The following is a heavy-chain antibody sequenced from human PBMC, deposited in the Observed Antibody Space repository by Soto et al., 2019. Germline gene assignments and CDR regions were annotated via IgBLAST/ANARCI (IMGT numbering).Heavy chain of an antibody. V-gene: IGHV3-13*01. CDR3: ARGRLISLYYFDY. Sequence: PGGSLRLSCAASGFTFSNYDMHWVRQVTGKGLEWGSTIGTAGDTYYPGSVKGRFTISRENAKNSLYLQMNSLRAEDTAVYYCARGRLISLYYFDYWGQGTLVTVSS. J-gene: IGHJ4*02. D-gene: IGHD2-15*01. CDR2: IGTAGDT. CDR1: GFTFSNYD.